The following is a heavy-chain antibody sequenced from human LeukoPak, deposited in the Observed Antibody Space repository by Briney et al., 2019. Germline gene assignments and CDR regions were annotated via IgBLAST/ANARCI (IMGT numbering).Heavy chain of an antibody. D-gene: IGHD3-16*01. CDR2: IIPIFGTA. V-gene: IGHV1-69*05. Sequence: GASVKVSCKASGYTFTGYYMHWVRQAPGQGLEWMGGIIPIFGTAKYAQKFQGRVTITTDESTTTAYMELSGLRSEDTAVYYCARYDHLYNWFDPWGQGTLVTVSS. J-gene: IGHJ5*02. CDR1: GYTFTGYY. CDR3: ARYDHLYNWFDP.